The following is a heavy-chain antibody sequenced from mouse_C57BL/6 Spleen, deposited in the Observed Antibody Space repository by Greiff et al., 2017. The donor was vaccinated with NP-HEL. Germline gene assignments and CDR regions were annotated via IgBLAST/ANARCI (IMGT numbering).Heavy chain of an antibody. Sequence: QVTLKVSGPGILQSSQTLSLTCSFSGFSLSTSGMGVSWIRQPSGKGLEWLAHISWDDDKRYNPSLTSRLTISKDTSRNQVFLKITSVDTADTATYYGARRPIEPDYYGSSAEYYAMDYWGQGTSVTGSS. V-gene: IGHV8-12*01. CDR3: ARRPIEPDYYGSSAEYYAMDY. D-gene: IGHD1-1*01. CDR1: GFSLSTSGMG. CDR2: ISWDDDK. J-gene: IGHJ4*01.